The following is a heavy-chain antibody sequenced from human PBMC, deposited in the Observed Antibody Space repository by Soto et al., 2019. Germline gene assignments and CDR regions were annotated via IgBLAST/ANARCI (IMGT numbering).Heavy chain of an antibody. CDR1: SGSFSGFY. V-gene: IGHV4-34*01. CDR3: ARAPKVSGSSQTRPDF. CDR2: ISQSGST. J-gene: IGHJ4*02. D-gene: IGHD5-12*01. Sequence: ETLSLTCSIYSGSFSGFYWSWIRQPPGKRLEWIGEISQSGSTNYNPSLKSRVSISVDTSKNQFSLNLTSVTAADTAVYYCARAPKVSGSSQTRPDFWGQGALVTVSS.